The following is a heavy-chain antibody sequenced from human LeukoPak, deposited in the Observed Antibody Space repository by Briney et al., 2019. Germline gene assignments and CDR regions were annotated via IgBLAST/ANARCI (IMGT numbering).Heavy chain of an antibody. CDR3: ARSWYSSSYLDY. CDR2: IYYSGST. CDR1: GGSISSYY. V-gene: IGHV4-59*01. D-gene: IGHD6-6*01. J-gene: IGHJ4*02. Sequence: SETLSLTCTVSGGSISSYYWSWIRQPPGKGLEWIGYIYYSGSTNYNPSLKSRVTISVDTSKSQFSLKLSSVTAADTAVYYCARSWYSSSYLDYWGQGTLVTVSS.